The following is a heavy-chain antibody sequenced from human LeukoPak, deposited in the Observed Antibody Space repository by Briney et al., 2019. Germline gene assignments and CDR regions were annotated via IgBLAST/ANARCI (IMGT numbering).Heavy chain of an antibody. J-gene: IGHJ4*02. CDR2: INTGNGNT. CDR1: GYTFTSYA. Sequence: ASVKVSCKASGYTFTSYAMHWVRQAPGQRLEWMGWINTGNGNTKYSQKFQGRVTITRDTSASTAYMELSSLRSEDTAVYYCARNGGSYRFDYWGQGTLATVSS. D-gene: IGHD1-26*01. V-gene: IGHV1-3*04. CDR3: ARNGGSYRFDY.